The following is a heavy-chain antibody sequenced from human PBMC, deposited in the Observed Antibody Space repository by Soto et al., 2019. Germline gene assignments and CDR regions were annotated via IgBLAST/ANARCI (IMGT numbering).Heavy chain of an antibody. CDR3: ASGSFGFDY. D-gene: IGHD2-15*01. V-gene: IGHV3-23*01. CDR1: GVTVTSYA. CDR2: ISKSGDST. Sequence: GGSLRLSCAASGVTVTSYAMTWVRQVPGEGLQWGSSISKSGDSTYYADSVKGRFTASRDNSKNTLYLQMNILRAEDTAIYYCASGSFGFDYWRQGTLVT. J-gene: IGHJ4*02.